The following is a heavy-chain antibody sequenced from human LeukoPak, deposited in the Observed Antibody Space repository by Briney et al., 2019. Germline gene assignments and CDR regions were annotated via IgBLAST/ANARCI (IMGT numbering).Heavy chain of an antibody. J-gene: IGHJ6*02. V-gene: IGHV3-23*01. Sequence: GGSLRLSCAASGFTFSSYAMSWVRQAPGKGLEWVSAISGSGGSTYYADSVKGRFTISRDNSKNTLYLQMNSLRAEDTAVYYCAKPHSYYGGYNPYYYYGMDVWGQGTTVTVSS. CDR2: ISGSGGST. CDR1: GFTFSSYA. CDR3: AKPHSYYGGYNPYYYYGMDV. D-gene: IGHD4-17*01.